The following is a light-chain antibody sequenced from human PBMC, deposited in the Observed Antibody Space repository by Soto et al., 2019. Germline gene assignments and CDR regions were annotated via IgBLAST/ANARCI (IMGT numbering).Light chain of an antibody. Sequence: QSVLTQPPSASASLGASVTLTCTLSSDYSHYKVDWYQQRPGKGPRFVMRVGTGGIVGSKGDGIPDRFSVLGSGLNRYLTSKNIQAEDESDYHCGADHGSGSNFVVVFGGGTKLTVL. CDR3: GADHGSGSNFVVV. V-gene: IGLV9-49*01. CDR1: SDYSHYK. J-gene: IGLJ2*01. CDR2: VGTGGIVG.